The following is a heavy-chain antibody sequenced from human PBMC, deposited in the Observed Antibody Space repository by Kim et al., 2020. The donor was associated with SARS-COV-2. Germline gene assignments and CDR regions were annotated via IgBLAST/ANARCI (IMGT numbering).Heavy chain of an antibody. CDR1: GGSFSGYY. V-gene: IGHV4-34*01. J-gene: IGHJ4*02. CDR2: INHSGST. Sequence: SETLSLTCAVYGGSFSGYYWSWIRQPPGKGLEWIGEINHSGSTNYNPSLKSRVTISVDTSKNQFSLKLSSVTAADTAVYYCARGRGRTFPIAAAGPFDYWGQGTLVTVSS. D-gene: IGHD6-13*01. CDR3: ARGRGRTFPIAAAGPFDY.